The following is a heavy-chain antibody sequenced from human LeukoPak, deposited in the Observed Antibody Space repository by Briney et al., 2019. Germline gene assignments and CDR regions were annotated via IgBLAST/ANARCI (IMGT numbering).Heavy chain of an antibody. CDR1: GGSFSGYY. J-gene: IGHJ1*01. D-gene: IGHD5-18*01. CDR2: INHSGST. V-gene: IGHV4-34*01. CDR3: ARVGIQLWLRVYLQH. Sequence: PSETLSLTCAVYGGSFSGYYWSWIRQPPGKGLEWIGEINHSGSTNYNPSLKSRVTISVDTSKNQFSLKLSSVTAADTAVYYCARVGIQLWLRVYLQHWGQGTLVTVSS.